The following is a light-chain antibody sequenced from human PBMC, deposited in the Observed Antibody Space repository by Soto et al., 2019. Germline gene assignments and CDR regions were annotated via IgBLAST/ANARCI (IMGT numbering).Light chain of an antibody. V-gene: IGLV1-40*01. Sequence: QSVLTQPPSVSGAPGQRVTISCTGSSSNIGAGYDVHWYQQLPGTAPKLLIYSDNNRPSGVPDRFSGSKSGASASLAITGLQAEDDADYYCQSFDSRPHVVFGGGTKLTVL. CDR3: QSFDSRPHVV. CDR2: SDN. J-gene: IGLJ2*01. CDR1: SSNIGAGYD.